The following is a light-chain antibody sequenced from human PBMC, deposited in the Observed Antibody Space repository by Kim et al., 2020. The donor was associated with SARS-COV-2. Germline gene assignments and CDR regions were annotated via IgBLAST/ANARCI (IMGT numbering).Light chain of an antibody. Sequence: QSVLTQPPSASGTPGQRVTISCSGSSSNIGSNTVHWYQQLPGTAPKVLIHSNNQRPSGVPDRFSGSKSGTSASLAISGLQSEDEADYFCAAWTDSLKGWVFGGGTKLTVL. CDR3: AAWTDSLKGWV. CDR1: SSNIGSNT. V-gene: IGLV1-44*01. CDR2: SNN. J-gene: IGLJ3*02.